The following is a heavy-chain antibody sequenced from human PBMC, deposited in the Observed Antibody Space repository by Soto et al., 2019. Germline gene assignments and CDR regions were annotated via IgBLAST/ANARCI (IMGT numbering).Heavy chain of an antibody. J-gene: IGHJ5*01. CDR3: ARAHEVAWFDS. D-gene: IGHD2-15*01. CDR1: GFSFSSYT. V-gene: IGHV3-21*02. Sequence: EVQLMELGGGLVQPGASLRLSCTASGFSFSSYTMNWVRQAPGKGLQWVASITNRGTHTYSADSVKGRFTISRDNDKDSLYLHMNNVRAEVTATYYCARAHEVAWFDSWGLGSLGTVTS. CDR2: ITNRGTHT.